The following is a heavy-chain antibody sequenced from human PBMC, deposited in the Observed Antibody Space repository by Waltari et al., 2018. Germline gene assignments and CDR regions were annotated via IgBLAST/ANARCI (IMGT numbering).Heavy chain of an antibody. Sequence: QVQLVQSGAEVKKPGASVTVSCKASGYTFTGYYMHWVRQAPGQGLEWMGWINPNSGGTNYAQKFQGRVTMTRDTSISTAYMELSRLRSDDTAVYYCARDIVVVPAATGFDPWGQGTLVTVSS. J-gene: IGHJ5*02. V-gene: IGHV1-2*02. CDR3: ARDIVVVPAATGFDP. D-gene: IGHD2-2*01. CDR1: GYTFTGYY. CDR2: INPNSGGT.